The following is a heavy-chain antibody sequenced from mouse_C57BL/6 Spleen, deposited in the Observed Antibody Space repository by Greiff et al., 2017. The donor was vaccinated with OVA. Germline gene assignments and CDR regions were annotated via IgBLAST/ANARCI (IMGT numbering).Heavy chain of an antibody. J-gene: IGHJ4*01. D-gene: IGHD2-1*01. CDR1: GYTFTSYW. CDR3: ASSVYYGNYDYAMDY. CDR2: IYPGSGST. V-gene: IGHV1-55*01. Sequence: QVQLQQPGAELVKPGASVKMSCKASGYTFTSYWITWVKQRPGQGLEWIGDIYPGSGSTNYNEKFKSKATLTVDTSSSTAYMQLSSLTSEDSAVYYCASSVYYGNYDYAMDYWGQGTSVTVSS.